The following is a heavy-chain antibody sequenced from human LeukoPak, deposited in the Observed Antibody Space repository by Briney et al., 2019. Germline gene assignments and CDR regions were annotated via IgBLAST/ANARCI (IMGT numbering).Heavy chain of an antibody. CDR1: GFTFSRYG. J-gene: IGHJ3*02. V-gene: IGHV3-30*02. Sequence: GGSLRLSCAASGFTFSRYGMHWGRQAPGKGLEWVAFIWYDGTKEYYADSVTGRFTISRDNSKNTVYLQMNSLRPEDTAVYYCATKGYSSSWYDGIDGFDIWGQGTMVTVSS. CDR3: ATKGYSSSWYDGIDGFDI. D-gene: IGHD6-13*01. CDR2: IWYDGTKE.